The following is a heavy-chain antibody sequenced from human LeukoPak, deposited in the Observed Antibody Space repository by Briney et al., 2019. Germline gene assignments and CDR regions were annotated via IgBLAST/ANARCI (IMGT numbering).Heavy chain of an antibody. CDR3: AREPSNGWSLGY. D-gene: IGHD6-19*01. CDR2: ISPNSGGT. CDR1: GYTFTGYY. J-gene: IGHJ4*02. Sequence: GASVKVSCKASGYTFTGYYMHWVRQAPGQGLEWMGWISPNSGGTNYAQKFQGRVIMTRDTSISTICMELSSLTSDDTAVYYCAREPSNGWSLGYWGQGTLVTVSS. V-gene: IGHV1-2*02.